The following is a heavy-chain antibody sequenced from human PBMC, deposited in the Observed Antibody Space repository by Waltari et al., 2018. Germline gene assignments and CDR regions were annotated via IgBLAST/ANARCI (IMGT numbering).Heavy chain of an antibody. CDR2: ISSNGNYG. CDR1: GFNFYGYW. Sequence: EVLLVESGGGLVQPGGSLRRSCAASGFNFYGYWMYWVRQATGKGLVWVSTISSNGNYGTYADSVRGRFTISRDNAKNTLYLQMNSLTAEDTAVYYCARAFVNIAARGMDAWGQGTAVTVSS. V-gene: IGHV3-74*01. CDR3: ARAFVNIAARGMDA. J-gene: IGHJ6*02. D-gene: IGHD6-13*01.